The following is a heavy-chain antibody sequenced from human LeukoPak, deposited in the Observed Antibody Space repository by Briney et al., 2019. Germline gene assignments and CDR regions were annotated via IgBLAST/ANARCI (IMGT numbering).Heavy chain of an antibody. Sequence: GGSLRLSCAASGFTFSNYNMNWVRQAPGKGLEWVSSITSSSSYKYYADSVKGRFTISRDNAENSLFLQMNSLRDEDTAVYYCAREPYSGGYGPYYYYYMDVWGKGTTVTISS. D-gene: IGHD1-26*01. CDR3: AREPYSGGYGPYYYYYMDV. CDR2: ITSSSSYK. CDR1: GFTFSNYN. V-gene: IGHV3-21*06. J-gene: IGHJ6*03.